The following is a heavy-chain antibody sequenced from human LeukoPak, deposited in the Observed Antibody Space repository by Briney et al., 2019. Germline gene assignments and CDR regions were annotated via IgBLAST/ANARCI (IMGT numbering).Heavy chain of an antibody. CDR1: GDSVSSNSAA. CDR3: ARGRGELIDY. CDR2: TYYRSKWNN. Sequence: SQTLSLTCVISGDSVSSNSAAWNWLRLSPSRGLEWLGRTYYRSKWNNDYAISVKTRIIIKPDTSKNQISLQVNSVSPENAAVYYCARGRGELIDYWGHGTLVTVSP. D-gene: IGHD1-26*01. V-gene: IGHV6-1*01. J-gene: IGHJ4*01.